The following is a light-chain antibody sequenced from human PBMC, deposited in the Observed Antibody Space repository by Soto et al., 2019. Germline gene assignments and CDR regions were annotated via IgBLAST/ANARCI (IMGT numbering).Light chain of an antibody. J-gene: IGLJ1*01. Sequence: QSALTQPASVSGSPGEAITISCTGTNSDVGGYNYVSWYQHHPGKAPKLMIFDVSNRPSGVSNRFSGSKSGNTASLTISELQPEDEADYYCSSYTTSNTRQIVFGTGTKVTVL. CDR2: DVS. V-gene: IGLV2-14*03. CDR3: SSYTTSNTRQIV. CDR1: NSDVGGYNY.